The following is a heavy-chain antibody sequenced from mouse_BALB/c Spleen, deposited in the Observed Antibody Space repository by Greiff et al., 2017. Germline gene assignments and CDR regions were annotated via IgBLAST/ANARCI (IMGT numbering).Heavy chain of an antibody. D-gene: IGHD1-1*01. Sequence: VQLKESGAELVKPGASVKLSCTASGFNIKDTYMHWVKQRPEQGLEWIGRIDPANGNTKYDPKFQGKATITADTSSNTAYLQLSSLTSEDTAVYYCASDYGSSYFDYWGQGTTLTVSS. V-gene: IGHV14-3*02. CDR2: IDPANGNT. CDR3: ASDYGSSYFDY. J-gene: IGHJ2*01. CDR1: GFNIKDTY.